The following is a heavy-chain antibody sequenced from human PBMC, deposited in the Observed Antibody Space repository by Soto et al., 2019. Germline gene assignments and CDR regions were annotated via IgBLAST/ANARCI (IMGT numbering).Heavy chain of an antibody. V-gene: IGHV1-3*05. CDR3: ARGIAPYYFDY. CDR1: GYTFTSYA. D-gene: IGHD6-13*01. Sequence: QVQLVQSGAEEKKPGASVKVSCKASGYTFTSYAMHWVRQAPGQRLEWMGWINAGNGNTKYSQKFQGRVTITRDTSASTAYMELSSLRSEDTAVYYCARGIAPYYFDYWGQGTLVSVSS. J-gene: IGHJ4*02. CDR2: INAGNGNT.